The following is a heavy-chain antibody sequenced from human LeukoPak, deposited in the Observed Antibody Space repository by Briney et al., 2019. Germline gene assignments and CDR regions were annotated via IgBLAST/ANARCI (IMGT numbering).Heavy chain of an antibody. Sequence: GGSLRLSCAASGFTFSNAWMNWVRQAPGKGLEWVSYISSSSSTIYYADSVKGRFTISRDNAKNSLYLQMNSLRAEDTAVYYCARPSGSYCNYWGQGTLVTVSS. J-gene: IGHJ4*02. V-gene: IGHV3-48*01. CDR2: ISSSSSTI. D-gene: IGHD3-10*01. CDR1: GFTFSNAW. CDR3: ARPSGSYCNY.